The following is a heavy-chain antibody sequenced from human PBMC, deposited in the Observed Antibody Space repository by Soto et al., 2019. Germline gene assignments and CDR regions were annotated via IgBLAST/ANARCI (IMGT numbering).Heavy chain of an antibody. CDR2: IRGTT. D-gene: IGHD2-21*01. CDR1: GLTFTSYS. V-gene: IGHV3-48*01. J-gene: IGHJ3*02. CDR3: ARDDSFAFDI. Sequence: EVQLVESGGGLVQPGGSLRLSCAASGLTFTSYSMNWVRQAPGKGLEWVSYIRGTTHYADSVKGRFTISRDNARSSLYLQMNSLGADDSAVYYCARDDSFAFDIWGQGTMVTVSS.